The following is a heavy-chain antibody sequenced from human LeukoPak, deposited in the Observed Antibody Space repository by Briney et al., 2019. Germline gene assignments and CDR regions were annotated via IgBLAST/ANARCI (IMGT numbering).Heavy chain of an antibody. Sequence: GASVKVSCTASGYTFTSYAMHWVRQAPGQRLEWMGWINAGSGNTKYSQKFQGRVTITRDTSASTAYMELSSLRSEDTAVYYCARDRLNDNWFDPWGQGTLVTVSS. J-gene: IGHJ5*02. CDR2: INAGSGNT. CDR3: ARDRLNDNWFDP. D-gene: IGHD6-25*01. V-gene: IGHV1-3*01. CDR1: GYTFTSYA.